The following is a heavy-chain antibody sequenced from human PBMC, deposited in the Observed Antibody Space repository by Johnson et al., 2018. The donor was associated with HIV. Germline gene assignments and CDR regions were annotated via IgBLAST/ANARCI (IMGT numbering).Heavy chain of an antibody. J-gene: IGHJ3*02. CDR3: ARDVRVVVAATDAFDI. V-gene: IGHV3-13*01. D-gene: IGHD2-15*01. CDR2: IGTAGDT. Sequence: VQLVESGGGLVQPGGSLRLSCAASGFTFSRYDMHWVRQATGKGLEWVSGIGTAGDTYYPGSVKGRFTISRENAKNSLYLQMNSLRAEDTAVYYCARDVRVVVAATDAFDIWGQGTMVTVSS. CDR1: GFTFSRYD.